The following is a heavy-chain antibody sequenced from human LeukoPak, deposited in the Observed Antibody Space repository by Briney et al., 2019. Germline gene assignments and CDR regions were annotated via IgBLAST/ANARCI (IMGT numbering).Heavy chain of an antibody. J-gene: IGHJ4*02. CDR2: INSDGRSI. D-gene: IGHD3-9*01. CDR1: GFTFSRYW. Sequence: PGGSLRLSCVASGFTFSRYWMHWVRQAPGKGLVWVSRINSDGRSINYADSVKGRFSISRDNAENTLYLQMNSLRVEDTAVYYCVRGADTGYSSDSWGQGTLVTVSS. CDR3: VRGADTGYSSDS. V-gene: IGHV3-74*01.